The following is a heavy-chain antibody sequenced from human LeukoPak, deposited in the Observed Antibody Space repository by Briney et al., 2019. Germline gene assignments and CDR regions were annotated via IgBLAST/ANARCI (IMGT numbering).Heavy chain of an antibody. D-gene: IGHD6-19*01. CDR3: ARDIAVSGNYFDY. CDR1: GFTFSNHW. V-gene: IGHV3-74*01. J-gene: IGHJ4*02. Sequence: GGSLRLSCAASGFTFSNHWMHWVRQAPGKGLVWVSRINSDMSSTNYADSVKGRFTISRDNAKNTLYLQMNSLRAEDTAVYYCARDIAVSGNYFDYWGQGTLITVSS. CDR2: INSDMSST.